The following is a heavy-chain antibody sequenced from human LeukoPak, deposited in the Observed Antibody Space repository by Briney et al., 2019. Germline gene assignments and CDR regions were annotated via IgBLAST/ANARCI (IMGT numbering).Heavy chain of an antibody. CDR3: ARAIVVVPSYFDY. V-gene: IGHV4-31*03. Sequence: PSETLSLTCTVSGGSISSGGYYWSWIRQHPGKGLEWIGYIYYSGSTYYNPSLKSRVTISVDTSKNQFSLKLSSVTAADTAVYYCARAIVVVPSYFDYWGQGTLVTVSS. D-gene: IGHD2-2*01. CDR1: GGSISSGGYY. J-gene: IGHJ4*02. CDR2: IYYSGST.